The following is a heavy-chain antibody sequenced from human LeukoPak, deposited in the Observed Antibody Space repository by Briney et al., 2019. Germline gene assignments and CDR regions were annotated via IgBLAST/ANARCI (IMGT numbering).Heavy chain of an antibody. V-gene: IGHV3-23*01. CDR3: SKGEVIVGEIIDY. J-gene: IGHJ4*02. Sequence: PGGSLRLSCAASGFTFSTYALSWVRQAPRKGLEWVSAISASGGNTYYADSVKGRFTISRDNCKNTLYLQMNSLRFEATAAYYCSKGEVIVGEIIDYWGEGTLVTVSS. D-gene: IGHD3-10*01. CDR2: ISASGGNT. CDR1: GFTFSTYA.